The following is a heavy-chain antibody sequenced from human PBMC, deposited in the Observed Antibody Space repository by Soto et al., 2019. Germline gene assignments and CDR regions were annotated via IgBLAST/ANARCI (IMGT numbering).Heavy chain of an antibody. CDR1: GGSISSSSYY. J-gene: IGHJ6*02. CDR2: IYYSGST. V-gene: IGHV4-39*01. D-gene: IGHD1-20*01. CDR3: AALYNWNDGYYGMDV. Sequence: QLQLQESGPGLVKPSETLSLTCTVSGGSISSSSYYWGWIRQPPGKGLEWIGSIYYSGSTYYNPSLKSRVTISVDTSKNQCSLKLSSVTAADTAVYYCAALYNWNDGYYGMDVWGQGTTVTVSS.